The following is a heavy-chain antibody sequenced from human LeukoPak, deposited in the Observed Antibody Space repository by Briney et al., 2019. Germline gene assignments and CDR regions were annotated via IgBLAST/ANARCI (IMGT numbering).Heavy chain of an antibody. CDR3: ARDALHTAHFDY. V-gene: IGHV3-69-1*01. CDR2: VSASSDI. CDR1: GFTFSDHY. Sequence: GGSLRLSCAASGFTFSDHYMDWVRQAPGEGLQWVSTVSASSDIHYLDSVKGRFTISRDNARNSLYLQMNSLRDEDTAVYYCARDALHTAHFDYWGQGTLVTVSS. J-gene: IGHJ4*02. D-gene: IGHD5-18*01.